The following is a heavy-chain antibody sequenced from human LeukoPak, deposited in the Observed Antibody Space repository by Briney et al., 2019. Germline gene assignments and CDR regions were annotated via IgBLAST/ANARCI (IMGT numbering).Heavy chain of an antibody. D-gene: IGHD2-2*01. V-gene: IGHV3-53*01. J-gene: IGHJ4*02. CDR2: IYSGGST. CDR3: ARGCSSTSCYGFDY. CDR1: GFTVSSKY. Sequence: PGGSLRLSCAASGFTVSSKYMSWVRQAPGKGLEWVSVIYSGGSTYYADSVKGRFTISRDNSKNTLYLQLNSLRAEDTAVYYCARGCSSTSCYGFDYRGQGTLVTVSS.